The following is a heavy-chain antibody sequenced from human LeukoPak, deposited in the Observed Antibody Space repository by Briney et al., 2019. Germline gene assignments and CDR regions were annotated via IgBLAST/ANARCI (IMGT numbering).Heavy chain of an antibody. Sequence: SETLSLTCTVSGGSISSYYWSWIRQPPGKGLEWIGYIYYSGSTNYNPSLKSRVTISVDTSKNQFSLKLSSVTAADTAVYYCARDAGSYRYTALGYWGQGTLVTVSS. D-gene: IGHD3-16*02. CDR2: IYYSGST. J-gene: IGHJ4*02. CDR3: ARDAGSYRYTALGY. CDR1: GGSISSYY. V-gene: IGHV4-59*01.